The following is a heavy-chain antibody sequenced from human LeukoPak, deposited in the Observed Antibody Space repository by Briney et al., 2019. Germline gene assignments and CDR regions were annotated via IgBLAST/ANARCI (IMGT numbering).Heavy chain of an antibody. V-gene: IGHV3-23*01. CDR2: ISGSGGST. CDR1: GFTFSSYA. Sequence: GGSLRLSCAASGFTFSSYAMSWVRQAPGKGLEWVSAISGSGGSTYYADSVKGRFTISRNNSKNTQYLQMNSLRAERTAVYDGAKDKDDYYGSGFGEVFDYWGQGTLVTVSS. J-gene: IGHJ4*02. D-gene: IGHD3-10*01. CDR3: AKDKDDYYGSGFGEVFDY.